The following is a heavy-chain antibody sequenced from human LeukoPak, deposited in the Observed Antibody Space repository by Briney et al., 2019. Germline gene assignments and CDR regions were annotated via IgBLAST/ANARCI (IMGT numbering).Heavy chain of an antibody. CDR3: ARGGSSWYYYYYMDV. D-gene: IGHD6-13*01. V-gene: IGHV3-7*01. CDR1: GFTFSSYW. J-gene: IGHJ6*03. Sequence: GGSLRLSCAASGFTFSSYWMSWVRQAPGKGLEWVANIKQDGSEKYYVDSVKGRFTISRDNAKNSLYLQMNSLRAEDTAVYYCARGGSSWYYYYYMDVWGKGTTVTVSS. CDR2: IKQDGSEK.